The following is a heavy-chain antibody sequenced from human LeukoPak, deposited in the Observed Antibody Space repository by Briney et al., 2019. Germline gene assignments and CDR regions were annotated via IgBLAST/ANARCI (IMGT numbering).Heavy chain of an antibody. CDR1: GFTFSNYW. D-gene: IGHD6-19*01. V-gene: IGHV3-20*04. CDR2: INWDGGST. Sequence: GGSLRLSCAASGFTFSNYWMHWVRQAPGKGLEWVSGINWDGGSTGYADSVKGRFTISRDNAKNSLYVQMNSLRVEDTALYYCARVYLGSVAHCAMDVWGKGTTVTVSS. J-gene: IGHJ6*03. CDR3: ARVYLGSVAHCAMDV.